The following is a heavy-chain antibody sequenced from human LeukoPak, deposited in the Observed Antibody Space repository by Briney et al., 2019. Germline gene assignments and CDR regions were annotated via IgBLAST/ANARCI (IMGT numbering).Heavy chain of an antibody. D-gene: IGHD3-22*01. CDR3: ARPGESSGYMWFY. CDR1: GDSTTTPYY. CDR2: IFHSGNT. V-gene: IGHV4-38-2*02. Sequence: SETLSLTCTVSGDSTTTPYYWGWIRQPPGKGLEWIGSIFHSGNTYYSPSLKSRVTISIDTSKNQFSLRLNSVTAADTAVYYCARPGESSGYMWFYWGQGTLVTVSS. J-gene: IGHJ4*02.